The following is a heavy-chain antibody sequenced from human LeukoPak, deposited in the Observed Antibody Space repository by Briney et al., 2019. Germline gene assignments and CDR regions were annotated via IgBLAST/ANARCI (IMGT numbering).Heavy chain of an antibody. D-gene: IGHD2-2*01. CDR2: IYTSGST. CDR1: GGSISSGSYY. J-gene: IGHJ5*02. V-gene: IGHV4-61*02. Sequence: SETLSLTCTVSGGSISSGSYYWSWIRQPAGKGLEWIGRIYTSGSTNYNPSLKSRVTISVDTSKNQFSLKLSSVTAADTAVYYCARVGSPFYCSSTSCYGGWFDPWGQGTLVTVSS. CDR3: ARVGSPFYCSSTSCYGGWFDP.